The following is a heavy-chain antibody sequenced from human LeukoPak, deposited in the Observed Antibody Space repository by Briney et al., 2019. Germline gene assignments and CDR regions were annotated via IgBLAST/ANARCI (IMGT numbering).Heavy chain of an antibody. V-gene: IGHV5-51*01. CDR3: ARAGAGDRPYYYYGMGV. Sequence: GESLKISFKGSGYRFTSYWIGWVRPRPGKGLEWMGIIYPGDSDTRYSPSFQGQVTISADKSISTAYLQWSSLKASDTAMYYCARAGAGDRPYYYYGMGVWGQGTTVTVSS. CDR1: GYRFTSYW. D-gene: IGHD7-27*01. J-gene: IGHJ6*02. CDR2: IYPGDSDT.